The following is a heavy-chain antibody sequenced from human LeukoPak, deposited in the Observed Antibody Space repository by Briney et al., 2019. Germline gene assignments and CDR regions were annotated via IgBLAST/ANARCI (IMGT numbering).Heavy chain of an antibody. CDR2: INPSGGST. Sequence: ASVKVSCKASGYTFTSYYTHWVRQAPGQGLEWMGIINPSGGSTSYAQKFQGRVTMTRDTSTSTVYMELSSLRSEDTAVYYCASAGSGDTPADYWGQGTLVTVSS. CDR1: GYTFTSYY. CDR3: ASAGSGDTPADY. J-gene: IGHJ4*02. D-gene: IGHD4-17*01. V-gene: IGHV1-46*01.